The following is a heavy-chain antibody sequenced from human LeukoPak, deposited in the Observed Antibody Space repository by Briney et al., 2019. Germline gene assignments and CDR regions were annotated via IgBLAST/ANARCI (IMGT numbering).Heavy chain of an antibody. D-gene: IGHD1-26*01. CDR1: GFTFCSYA. CDR2: ISGSGGST. V-gene: IGHV3-23*01. CDR3: AKEAPGPYIVGASPLDY. J-gene: IGHJ4*02. Sequence: GGSLSLSCAASGFTFCSYAMSWVRQAPGKGLEWVSAISGSGGSTYYADSVKGRFTISRDNSKNTLYLQMNSLRAEDTAVYYCAKEAPGPYIVGASPLDYWGQGTLVTVSS.